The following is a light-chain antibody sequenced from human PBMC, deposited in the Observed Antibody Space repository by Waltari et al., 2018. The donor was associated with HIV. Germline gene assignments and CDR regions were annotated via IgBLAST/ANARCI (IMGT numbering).Light chain of an antibody. J-gene: IGLJ2*01. V-gene: IGLV1-51*01. Sequence: GSSSNIGNNYVSWYQQLPGTAPKPVIYDNNKRPSGIPDRFSGSKSGTSATLDITGLQTGDEADYYCGTWDSSLSAGVFGGGTKLTVL. CDR3: GTWDSSLSAGV. CDR2: DNN. CDR1: SSNIGNNY.